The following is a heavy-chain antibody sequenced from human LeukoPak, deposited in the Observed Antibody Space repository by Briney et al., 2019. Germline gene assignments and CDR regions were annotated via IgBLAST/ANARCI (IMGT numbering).Heavy chain of an antibody. D-gene: IGHD4-17*01. Sequence: GGSLRLSCAVSGFTFSSYGMNWLRQAPGKGLEWVSFISSGSRSIYYADSVKGRFTISRENAKNSLHLQMNSLRAEDTAVYYCARDNYDYGDYYFDYWGQGTLVTVSS. CDR3: ARDNYDYGDYYFDY. V-gene: IGHV3-21*01. CDR2: ISSGSRSI. J-gene: IGHJ4*02. CDR1: GFTFSSYG.